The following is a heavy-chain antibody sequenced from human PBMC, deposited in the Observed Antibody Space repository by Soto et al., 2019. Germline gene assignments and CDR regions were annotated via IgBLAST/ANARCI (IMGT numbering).Heavy chain of an antibody. CDR3: ATDRGRIAAAVNHNWFDP. Sequence: EASVKVSCKVSGYTLTELSMHWVRQAPGKGLEWMGGFDPEDGETIYAQKFQGRVTMTEDTSTDTAYMELSSLRSGDTAVYYCATDRGRIAAAVNHNWFDPWGQGTLVTVSS. D-gene: IGHD6-13*01. CDR1: GYTLTELS. J-gene: IGHJ5*02. V-gene: IGHV1-24*01. CDR2: FDPEDGET.